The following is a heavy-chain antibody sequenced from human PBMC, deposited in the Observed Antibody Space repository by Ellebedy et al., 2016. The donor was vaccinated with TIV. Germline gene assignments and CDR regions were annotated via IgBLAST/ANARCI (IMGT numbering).Heavy chain of an antibody. J-gene: IGHJ3*02. V-gene: IGHV1-2*04. CDR3: ARASGYLFDAFDI. CDR1: GGTFSSYA. D-gene: IGHD3-10*01. CDR2: INPNSGGT. Sequence: ASVKVSXXASGGTFSSYAISWVRQAPGQGLEWMGWINPNSGGTNYAQKFQGWVTVTRDTSISTAYMELSRLRSDDTAVYYCARASGYLFDAFDIWGQGTMVTVSS.